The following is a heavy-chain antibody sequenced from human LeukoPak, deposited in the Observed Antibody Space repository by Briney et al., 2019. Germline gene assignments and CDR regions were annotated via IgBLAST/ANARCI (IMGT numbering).Heavy chain of an antibody. J-gene: IGHJ3*02. CDR1: GGTFSSYA. CDR3: ARVYSSSWYFAFDI. Sequence: SVKVSCKASGGTFSSYAISWVRQAPGQGLEWMGGIIPIFGTANYAQKFQGRVTITADKSTSTAYMELRSLRSDDTAVYYCARVYSSSWYFAFDIWGQGTMVTVSS. V-gene: IGHV1-69*06. D-gene: IGHD6-13*01. CDR2: IIPIFGTA.